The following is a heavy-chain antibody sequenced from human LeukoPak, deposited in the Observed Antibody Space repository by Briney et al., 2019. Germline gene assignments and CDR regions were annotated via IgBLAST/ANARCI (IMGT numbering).Heavy chain of an antibody. Sequence: SGGSLRLSCAASGFTLSSYSMNWVRQAPGKGLEWVSFISSSSSYIYYADSVKGRFTISRDNAKNSLYLQMNSLRAEDTAVYYCARVGYSYGYLPDYWGQGTLVTVSS. CDR3: ARVGYSYGYLPDY. V-gene: IGHV3-21*04. J-gene: IGHJ4*02. CDR2: ISSSSSYI. D-gene: IGHD5-18*01. CDR1: GFTLSSYS.